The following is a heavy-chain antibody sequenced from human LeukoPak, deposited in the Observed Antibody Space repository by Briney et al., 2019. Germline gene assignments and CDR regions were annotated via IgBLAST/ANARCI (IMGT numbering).Heavy chain of an antibody. J-gene: IGHJ4*02. Sequence: FETLSLTCAVYGGGFSAYYWGWVRPPPRKGRGWVGGIKHSGSTNYNPSLKSRVSISVDTSKKQFSLKLSSVTAADTAIYYCARSYVTMVRGVRSLYYFDYWGQGTLVTVSS. CDR1: GGGFSAYY. CDR3: ARSYVTMVRGVRSLYYFDY. V-gene: IGHV4-34*01. D-gene: IGHD3-10*01. CDR2: IKHSGST.